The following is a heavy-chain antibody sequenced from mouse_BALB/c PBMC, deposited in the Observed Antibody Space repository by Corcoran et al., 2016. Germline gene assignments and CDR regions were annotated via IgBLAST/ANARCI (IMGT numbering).Heavy chain of an antibody. J-gene: IGHJ4*01. D-gene: IGHD2-4*01. CDR1: GYTFTNYG. Sequence: QIQLVQSGPELKKPGETVKISCKASGYTFTNYGMNWVKQAPGKGLKWMGWINTYTGEPTYADDFKGRFAFSLETSASTAYLQINNLKNEDTATYFCASISTMIRGYAMDYWGQGTSVTVSS. CDR3: ASISTMIRGYAMDY. V-gene: IGHV9-3-1*01. CDR2: INTYTGEP.